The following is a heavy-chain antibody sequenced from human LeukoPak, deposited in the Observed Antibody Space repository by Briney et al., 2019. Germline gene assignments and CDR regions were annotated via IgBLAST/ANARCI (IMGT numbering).Heavy chain of an antibody. J-gene: IGHJ4*02. V-gene: IGHV3-23*01. CDR2: ISSSGDST. Sequence: GGSLRLSCAASGFXFSSYGIHWVRQAPGKGLEWVSIISSSGDSTYYADSVKGRFTISRDNSKNTLFLQMDSLGAEDTAIYYCAKGSGTRDYWGQGTLVIVSS. CDR3: AKGSGTRDY. CDR1: GFXFSSYG. D-gene: IGHD3-3*01.